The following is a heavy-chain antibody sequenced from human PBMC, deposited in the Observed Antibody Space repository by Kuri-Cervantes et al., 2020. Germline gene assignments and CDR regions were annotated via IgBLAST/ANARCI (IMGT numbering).Heavy chain of an antibody. J-gene: IGHJ5*02. CDR1: GFTFSSYW. D-gene: IGHD3-10*01. CDR3: ARDQDYYGSGGWFDP. Sequence: GGSLRLSCAASGFTFSSYWMSWVRRAPGKGLEWVANIKQDGSEKYYVDSVKGRFTISRDNAKNSLYLQMSSLRAEDTAVYYCARDQDYYGSGGWFDPWGQGTLVTVSS. V-gene: IGHV3-7*01. CDR2: IKQDGSEK.